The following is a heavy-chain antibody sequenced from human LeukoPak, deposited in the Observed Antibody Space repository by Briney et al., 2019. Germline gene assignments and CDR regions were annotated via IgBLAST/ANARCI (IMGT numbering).Heavy chain of an antibody. D-gene: IGHD3-10*01. CDR3: AGDNSRQEDRLGQFDP. CDR1: GGSISSGGYY. CDR2: IYYSGST. V-gene: IGHV4-31*03. J-gene: IGHJ5*02. Sequence: SETLSLTCTVSGGSISSGGYYWSWIRQHPRKGLEWIGYIYYSGSTYYNPSLKSRVTISVDTSKNQFSLKLSSVTAADTAVYYRAGDNSRQEDRLGQFDPWGQGTLVTVSS.